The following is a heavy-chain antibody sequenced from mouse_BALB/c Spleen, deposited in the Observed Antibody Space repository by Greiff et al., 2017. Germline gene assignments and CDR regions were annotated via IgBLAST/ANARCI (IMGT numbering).Heavy chain of an antibody. CDR2: INSNGGST. CDR1: GFTFSSYG. Sequence: EVKLMESGGGLVQPGGSLKLSCAASGFTFSSYGMSWVRQTPDKRLELVATINSNGGSTYYPDSVKGRFTISRDNAKNTLYLQMSSLRSEDTAMYYCARGGDTTATYAMDYWGQGTSVTVSS. J-gene: IGHJ4*01. CDR3: ARGGDTTATYAMDY. V-gene: IGHV5-6-3*01. D-gene: IGHD1-2*01.